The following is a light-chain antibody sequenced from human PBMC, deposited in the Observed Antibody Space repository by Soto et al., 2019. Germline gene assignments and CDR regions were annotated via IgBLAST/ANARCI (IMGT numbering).Light chain of an antibody. CDR1: QSVSDK. Sequence: EIVMTQSPATVSVSPGERSTLSCRASQSVSDKLAWYQQKPGQAPRLXXYHASARATGIPARFSGSGSGTEFTLPISGLQSEDFAAYYCQQYNNWPPWTFGQGTKVDIK. CDR2: HAS. CDR3: QQYNNWPPWT. V-gene: IGKV3-15*01. J-gene: IGKJ1*01.